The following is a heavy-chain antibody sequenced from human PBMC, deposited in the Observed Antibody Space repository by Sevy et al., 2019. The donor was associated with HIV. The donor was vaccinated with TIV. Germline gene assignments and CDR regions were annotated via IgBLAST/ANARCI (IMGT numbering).Heavy chain of an antibody. CDR3: AKSGGRNTIFGVVIFLTTPRNWFDP. D-gene: IGHD3-3*01. CDR1: GFTFSSYA. CDR2: ISGSGGST. Sequence: GGSLRLSCAASGFTFSSYAMSWVRQAPGKGLKWVSAISGSGGSTYYADSVKGRFTISRDNSKNTLYLQMNSLRAENTAVYYCAKSGGRNTIFGVVIFLTTPRNWFDPWGQGTLVTVSS. V-gene: IGHV3-23*01. J-gene: IGHJ5*02.